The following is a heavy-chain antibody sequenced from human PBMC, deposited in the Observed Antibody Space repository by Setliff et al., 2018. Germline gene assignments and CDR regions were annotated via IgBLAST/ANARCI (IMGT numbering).Heavy chain of an antibody. CDR3: SRLVRYCTTTSCQGASGAEF. J-gene: IGHJ4*02. V-gene: IGHV1-18*01. CDR1: GYTFSNYG. D-gene: IGHD2-2*01. CDR2: ISAYSGNT. Sequence: ASVKVSCKASGYTFSNYGITWVRQAPGQGLEWMGWISAYSGNTKYVQKLQGRVTMTTDTSTTTAYLELRSLTSDDTAVYYCSRLVRYCTTTSCQGASGAEFWGQGTLVTVSS.